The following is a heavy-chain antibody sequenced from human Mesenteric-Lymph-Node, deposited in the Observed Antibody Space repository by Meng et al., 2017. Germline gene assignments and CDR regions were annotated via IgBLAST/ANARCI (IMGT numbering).Heavy chain of an antibody. V-gene: IGHV1-2*06. CDR2: INPNSGGT. D-gene: IGHD3-10*01. Sequence: VHLVHAGAELKRPGASVKVSCNASGYTFTNDAMLWVRQAPGQRLEWMGRINPNSGGTNYAQKFQGRVTMTRDTSISTAYMELSRLRSDYTAVYYCAREGTYYYGSGSYYTWFDPWGQGTLVTVSS. CDR3: AREGTYYYGSGSYYTWFDP. J-gene: IGHJ5*02. CDR1: GYTFTNDA.